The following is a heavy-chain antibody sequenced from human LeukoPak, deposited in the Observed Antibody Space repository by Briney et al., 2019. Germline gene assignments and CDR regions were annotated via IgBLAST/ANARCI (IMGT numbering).Heavy chain of an antibody. CDR2: IYYSGST. CDR1: GGSISSGGYY. CDR3: ARRGSSGDGYYDY. J-gene: IGHJ4*02. D-gene: IGHD5-24*01. Sequence: SQTLSLTCTVSGGSISSGGYYWSWIRQSPGKGLEWIGYIYYSGSTDYNPSLKSRVTISVDTSKNQFSLILSSVTAADTAVYYCARRGSSGDGYYDYWGQGTLVTVSS. V-gene: IGHV4-61*08.